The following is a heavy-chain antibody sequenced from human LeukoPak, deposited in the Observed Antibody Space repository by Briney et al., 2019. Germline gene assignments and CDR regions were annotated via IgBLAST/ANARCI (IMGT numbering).Heavy chain of an antibody. D-gene: IGHD1-26*01. V-gene: IGHV1-46*01. Sequence: ASVKVSCTASGYTFTSYYMHWVRQAPGQGLEWMGIINRSGGSTSYAQKFQGRVTMTRDTSTSTVYMELSSLRSEDTAVYYCARGIVGATYFDYWGQGTLVIVSS. J-gene: IGHJ4*02. CDR2: INRSGGST. CDR3: ARGIVGATYFDY. CDR1: GYTFTSYY.